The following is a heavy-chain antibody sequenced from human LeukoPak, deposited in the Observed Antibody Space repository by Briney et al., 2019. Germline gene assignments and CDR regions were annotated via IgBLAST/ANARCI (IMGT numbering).Heavy chain of an antibody. CDR2: IYYRGST. CDR3: ARDVGGGPFFDY. V-gene: IGHV4-59*02. Sequence: SETLSLTCTVSGGSVSSFYWGGIRQPPGKGLEWIGYIYYRGSTDYNPSLKSRVTISLDTSKNQFSLKLSSVTAADTAVYYCARDVGGGPFFDYWGQGTLVTVSS. J-gene: IGHJ4*02. CDR1: GGSVSSFY. D-gene: IGHD2-15*01.